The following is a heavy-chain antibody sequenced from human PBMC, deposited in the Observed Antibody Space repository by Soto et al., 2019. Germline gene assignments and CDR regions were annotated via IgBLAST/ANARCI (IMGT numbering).Heavy chain of an antibody. D-gene: IGHD2-2*01. Sequence: EVQLLESGGGWVQPGGYLRLSCAASGFTVSSYAMSWVRQATGKGLGWVSAIRGSGGSTYYAGSVNGRFTISRDNSKNTLYLPMNSLRAEDTAVEYWAKDSLKYQLLLVSYFDYWGQGPLVTVSS. V-gene: IGHV3-23*01. CDR3: AKDSLKYQLLLVSYFDY. CDR2: IRGSGGST. CDR1: GFTVSSYA. J-gene: IGHJ4*02.